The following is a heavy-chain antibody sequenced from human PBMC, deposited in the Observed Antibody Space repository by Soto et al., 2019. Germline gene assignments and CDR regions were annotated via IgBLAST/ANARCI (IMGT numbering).Heavy chain of an antibody. CDR1: GFTFSSYA. CDR3: AKDPGVSGSYHRTFDY. D-gene: IGHD1-26*01. J-gene: IGHJ4*02. Sequence: PGGSLRLSCAASGFTFSSYAMSWVRQAPGKGLEWVSAISGSGGSTYYADSVKGRFTISRDNSKNTLYVQMNSLRTEDTAVYYCAKDPGVSGSYHRTFDYWGQGTLVTVSS. V-gene: IGHV3-23*01. CDR2: ISGSGGST.